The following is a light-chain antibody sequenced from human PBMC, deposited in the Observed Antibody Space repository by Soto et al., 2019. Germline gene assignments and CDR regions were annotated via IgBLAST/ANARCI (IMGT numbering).Light chain of an antibody. CDR2: EVS. V-gene: IGLV2-8*01. CDR1: SSDIGAYDY. Sequence: QSALAQPPSASGSPGQSVTISCTGTSSDIGAYDYVSWYQQHPDKAPKLIIYEVSKRPSGVPARFSGSKSGNTASLTVSGLQAEDEADYYCSSYSSGSTLGVFGGGTKLTVL. J-gene: IGLJ3*02. CDR3: SSYSSGSTLGV.